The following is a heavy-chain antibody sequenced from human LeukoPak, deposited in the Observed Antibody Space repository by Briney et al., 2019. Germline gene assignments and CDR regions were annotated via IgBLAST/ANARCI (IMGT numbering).Heavy chain of an antibody. D-gene: IGHD5-12*01. V-gene: IGHV3-53*01. CDR1: GFTVSANY. J-gene: IGHJ4*02. CDR3: ARGPNSCYGM. Sequence: PGGSLRLSCAASGFTVSANYMSWVRQVPGKGPEWVSVICRGGSRYYADSVKGRFTISRDNSKNTLYLQMNSLRAEDTAVYYCARGPNSCYGMWGQGTLVTV. CDR2: ICRGGSR.